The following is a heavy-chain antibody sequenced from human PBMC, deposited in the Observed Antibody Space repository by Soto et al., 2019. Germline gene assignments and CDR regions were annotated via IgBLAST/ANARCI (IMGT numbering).Heavy chain of an antibody. J-gene: IGHJ6*02. V-gene: IGHV3-48*02. CDR1: GFTFSSSS. Sequence: GGSLRLSCAASGFTFSSSSMNWVRQAPGKGLEWVSYISSSSSTIYYADSVKGRFTISRDNAKNSLYLQMNSLRDEDTAVYYCARRHRSQYYYYGMDVWGQGTTVTVSS. CDR3: ARRHRSQYYYYGMDV. CDR2: ISSSSSTI.